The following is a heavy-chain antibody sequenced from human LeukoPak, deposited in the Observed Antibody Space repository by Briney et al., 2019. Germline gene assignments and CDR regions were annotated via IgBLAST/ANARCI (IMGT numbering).Heavy chain of an antibody. Sequence: PSETLSLTCTVSGGSVSRVSLYWAWIRQSPGKGLEWIGYVYYTGSTNYNPSLKSRVSISIDTSKNQFSLKLNSVTAADTAVYYCARRGPSWWYGFDTWGQGTMVTVSS. CDR2: VYYTGST. V-gene: IGHV4-61*01. D-gene: IGHD2-15*01. CDR3: ARRGPSWWYGFDT. J-gene: IGHJ3*02. CDR1: GGSVSRVSLY.